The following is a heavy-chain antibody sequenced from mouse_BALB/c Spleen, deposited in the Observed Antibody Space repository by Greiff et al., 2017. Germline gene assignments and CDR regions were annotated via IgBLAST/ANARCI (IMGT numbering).Heavy chain of an antibody. CDR3: ARNYPWDGYYRWYFDV. J-gene: IGHJ1*01. CDR1: GFSLTSYG. D-gene: IGHD2-3*01. V-gene: IGHV2-4-1*01. Sequence: QVHVKQSGPGLVQPSQSLSITCTVSGFSLTSYGVHWVRQSPGKGLEWLGMIWGGGSTDYNSALKSRLSISKDNSKSQVFLKMNSLQTDDTAMYYCARNYPWDGYYRWYFDVWGAGTTVTVSS. CDR2: IWGGGST.